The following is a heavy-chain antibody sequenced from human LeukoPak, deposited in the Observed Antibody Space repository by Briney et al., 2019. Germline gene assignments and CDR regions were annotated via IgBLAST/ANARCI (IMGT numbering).Heavy chain of an antibody. Sequence: GGFLRLSCAASEFSFGSYAMGWVRQAPGMGLECVSTISGGGHNTYYADSVKGRFTISRDNSKNTLYLQMNSLRAEDTAVYYCVRDGNLYYFDYWGQGTLVTVSS. D-gene: IGHD1-7*01. V-gene: IGHV3-23*01. CDR3: VRDGNLYYFDY. CDR2: ISGGGHNT. CDR1: EFSFGSYA. J-gene: IGHJ4*02.